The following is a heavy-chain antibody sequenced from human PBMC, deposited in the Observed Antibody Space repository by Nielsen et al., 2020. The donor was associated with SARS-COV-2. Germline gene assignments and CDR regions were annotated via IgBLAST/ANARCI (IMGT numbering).Heavy chain of an antibody. Sequence: PGKGLEWIGYIYYSGSTYYNPSLKSRVTISVDTSKNQFSLKLSSVTAADTAVYYCARILVVPAAIQGGGAFDYWGQGTLVTVSS. CDR2: IYYSGST. D-gene: IGHD2-2*02. CDR3: ARILVVPAAIQGGGAFDY. V-gene: IGHV4-31*02. J-gene: IGHJ4*02.